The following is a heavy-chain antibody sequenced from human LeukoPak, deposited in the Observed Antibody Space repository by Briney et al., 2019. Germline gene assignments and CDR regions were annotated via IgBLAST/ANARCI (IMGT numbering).Heavy chain of an antibody. D-gene: IGHD2-2*01. Sequence: PSETLSLTCAVYGGSFSGYYWSWIRQPPGKGLEWIGEINHSGSTNYNPSLKSRVTISVDTSKNQFSLQLNSMTPEDTAVYYCARGFSEIAPGALSSWGQGTLVTVSS. J-gene: IGHJ5*02. CDR2: INHSGST. CDR1: GGSFSGYY. V-gene: IGHV4-34*01. CDR3: ARGFSEIAPGALSS.